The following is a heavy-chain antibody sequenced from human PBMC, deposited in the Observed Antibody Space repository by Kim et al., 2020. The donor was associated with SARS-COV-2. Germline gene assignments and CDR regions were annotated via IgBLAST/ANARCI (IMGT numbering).Heavy chain of an antibody. Sequence: SETLSLTWAVYGGSLSTYWWSWIRQPPGKGLEWIGEINLGGSTNYNPSLKSRVTVSADTSKNQISLKLSSVTAADTAVYYCARGTYSSSWYLTFWGQGTLVTVSS. CDR3: ARGTYSSSWYLTF. CDR1: GGSLSTYW. V-gene: IGHV4-34*01. J-gene: IGHJ4*02. D-gene: IGHD6-13*01. CDR2: INLGGST.